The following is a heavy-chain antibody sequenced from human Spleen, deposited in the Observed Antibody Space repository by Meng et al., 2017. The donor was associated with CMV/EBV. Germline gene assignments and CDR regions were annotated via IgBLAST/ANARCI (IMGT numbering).Heavy chain of an antibody. Sequence: GGSLRLSCAASGFTFSSYSINWVRQAPGKGLEWVAIIWHDGTKKYYADSVKGRFTISRDNSKNSLYLQMNSLRVEDTAVYYCAKDTGGKYGSEEVDYWGQGTLVTVSS. CDR3: AKDTGGKYGSEEVDY. V-gene: IGHV3-33*06. D-gene: IGHD3-10*01. J-gene: IGHJ4*02. CDR2: IWHDGTKK. CDR1: GFTFSSYS.